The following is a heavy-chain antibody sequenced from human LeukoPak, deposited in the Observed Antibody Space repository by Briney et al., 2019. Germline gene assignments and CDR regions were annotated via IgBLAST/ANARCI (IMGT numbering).Heavy chain of an antibody. Sequence: SETLSLTCTVSGGSISSYYWSWIRQPPGKGLEWIGYIYYSGSTNYNPSLKSRVTISVDTSKNQFSLKLSSVTAADTAVYYCARVGTLTGYTFDYWGQGTLVTVSS. V-gene: IGHV4-59*01. J-gene: IGHJ4*02. D-gene: IGHD3-9*01. CDR1: GGSISSYY. CDR3: ARVGTLTGYTFDY. CDR2: IYYSGST.